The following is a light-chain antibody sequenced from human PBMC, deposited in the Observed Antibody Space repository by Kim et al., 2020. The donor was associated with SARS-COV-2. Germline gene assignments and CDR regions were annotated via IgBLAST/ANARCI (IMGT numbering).Light chain of an antibody. CDR3: QRYGATAI. V-gene: IGKV3-20*01. CDR2: SVS. CDR1: QSIVTNN. J-gene: IGKJ2*01. Sequence: EIVLTQSPATLSLSLGERATLSCRASQSIVTNNLAWYQQRPGQSARLLMYSVSTRATGIPDRFSGSGYGTDFTLTISRLESEDLAVYYCQRYGATAIFGQGKKLE.